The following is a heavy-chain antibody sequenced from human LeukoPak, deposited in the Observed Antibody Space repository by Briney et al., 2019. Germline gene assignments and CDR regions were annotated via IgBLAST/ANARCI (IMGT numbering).Heavy chain of an antibody. CDR1: GYSFTDYY. Sequence: VKVSCKTSGYSFTDYYMHWVRQAPGQGLEWMGWISAYNGNTNYAQKLQGRVTMTTDTSTSTAYMELRSLRSDDTAVYYCARDWVTDYDFWSGSYWFDPWGQGTLVTVSS. V-gene: IGHV1-18*01. CDR2: ISAYNGNT. J-gene: IGHJ5*02. CDR3: ARDWVTDYDFWSGSYWFDP. D-gene: IGHD3-3*01.